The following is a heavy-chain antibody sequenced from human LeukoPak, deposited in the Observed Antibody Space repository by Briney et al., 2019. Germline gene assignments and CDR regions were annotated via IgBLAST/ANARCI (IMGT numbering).Heavy chain of an antibody. V-gene: IGHV4-59*01. J-gene: IGHJ4*02. CDR1: GVSISSYY. CDR2: IYDSGTT. D-gene: IGHD5-18*01. Sequence: SETLSLTCTVSGVSISSYYWSWIRQTPGKGLEWMGYIYDSGTTNHNPSLKSRVTISVDTSKNQFSLKLSSVTAADTAVYYCAGRYRRRLDFWGQGTLVTVSS. CDR3: AGRYRRRLDF.